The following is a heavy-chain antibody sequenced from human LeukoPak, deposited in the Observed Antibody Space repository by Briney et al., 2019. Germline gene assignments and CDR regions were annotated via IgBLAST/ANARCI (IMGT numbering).Heavy chain of an antibody. CDR1: GFTFSHFA. V-gene: IGHV3-23*01. J-gene: IGHJ4*02. CDR3: ARDFRSSGYRGS. D-gene: IGHD5-12*01. Sequence: PGGSLRLSCAASGFTFSHFAMSWVRQAPGKGLQWVSTISGSGNKTYDADSVKGRFTISRDNSKNTLYLQMNSLRAEDTAVYYCARDFRSSGYRGSWGQGTLVTVSS. CDR2: ISGSGNKT.